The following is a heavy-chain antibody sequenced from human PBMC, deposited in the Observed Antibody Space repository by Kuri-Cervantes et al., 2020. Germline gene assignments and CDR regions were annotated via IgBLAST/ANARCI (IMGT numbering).Heavy chain of an antibody. CDR1: GFTFSSYG. V-gene: IGHV3-33*01. Sequence: GESLKISCAASGFTFSSYGMHWVRQAPGKGLEWAAVIWYDGSNKYYADSVKGRFTISRDNSKNTLYLQMNSLRAEDTAVYYCARDLSSVTTSLGYYFDYWGQGTLVTVSS. CDR3: ARDLSSVTTSLGYYFDY. CDR2: IWYDGSNK. D-gene: IGHD4-17*01. J-gene: IGHJ4*02.